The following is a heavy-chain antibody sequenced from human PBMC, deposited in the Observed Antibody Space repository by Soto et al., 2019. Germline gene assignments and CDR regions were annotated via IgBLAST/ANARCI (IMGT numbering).Heavy chain of an antibody. CDR1: GDSISSSKW. J-gene: IGHJ6*02. CDR2: IDHNGIT. CDR3: ARLNRDYYYYGMDV. Sequence: SETLSLTCAVSGDSISSSKWWTCVRQTPGKGLEWIGKIDHNGITNYNPSLESRVTILKDNSKNQLSLKLTSVTAADSAVYYCARLNRDYYYYGMDVWGQGATVTVSS. V-gene: IGHV4-4*02.